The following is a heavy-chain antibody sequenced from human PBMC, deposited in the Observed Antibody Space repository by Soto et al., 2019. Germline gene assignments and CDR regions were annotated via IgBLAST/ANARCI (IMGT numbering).Heavy chain of an antibody. V-gene: IGHV4-39*01. Sequence: QLQLQESGPGLVKPSETLSLTCTVSGGSISSSSYYWGWIRQPPGKGLEWIGSIYYSGSTYYNPSLKSRVTISVDTSKNQFSLKLSSVTAADTAVYYCARHSPGGSYSDYWGQGTLVTVSS. CDR3: ARHSPGGSYSDY. CDR1: GGSISSSSYY. J-gene: IGHJ4*02. D-gene: IGHD1-26*01. CDR2: IYYSGST.